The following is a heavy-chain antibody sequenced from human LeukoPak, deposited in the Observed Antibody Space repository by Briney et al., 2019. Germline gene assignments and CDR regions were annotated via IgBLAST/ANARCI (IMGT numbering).Heavy chain of an antibody. Sequence: PGGSLRLFCAASGFTFSSYGMHWVRQAPGKGLEGVAFIRYDGSNKYYADSVKGRFTISRDNSKNTLYLQMNSLRAEDTAVYYCAKGLITMVRGAMDYWGQGTLVTVSS. J-gene: IGHJ4*02. V-gene: IGHV3-30*02. D-gene: IGHD3-10*01. CDR3: AKGLITMVRGAMDY. CDR2: IRYDGSNK. CDR1: GFTFSSYG.